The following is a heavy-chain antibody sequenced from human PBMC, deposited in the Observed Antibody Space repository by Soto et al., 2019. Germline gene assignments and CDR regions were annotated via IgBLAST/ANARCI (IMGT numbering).Heavy chain of an antibody. D-gene: IGHD6-19*01. J-gene: IGHJ5*02. V-gene: IGHV1-3*01. CDR3: ARGRQWLVRWFDP. Sequence: ASVKVSCKASGYTFTSYAMHWVRQAPGQRLEWMGWINAGNGNTKYSQKFQGRVTITRDTSASTAYMELSSLRSEDTAVYYCARGRQWLVRWFDPWGQGTLVTVSS. CDR1: GYTFTSYA. CDR2: INAGNGNT.